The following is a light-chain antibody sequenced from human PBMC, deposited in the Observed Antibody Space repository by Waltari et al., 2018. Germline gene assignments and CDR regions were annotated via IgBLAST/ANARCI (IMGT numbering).Light chain of an antibody. CDR3: QTGGHGTWV. Sequence: QLVLTQSPSASASLGASVKLTCTLSSGHSSNVIAWLPEQPGKGPRYLMKVNSDGSHSKGDEIPDRFSGSSSGAERYLTISSLQAEDEADYYCQTGGHGTWVFGRGTKLTVL. J-gene: IGLJ3*02. CDR1: SGHSSNV. V-gene: IGLV4-69*01. CDR2: VNSDGSH.